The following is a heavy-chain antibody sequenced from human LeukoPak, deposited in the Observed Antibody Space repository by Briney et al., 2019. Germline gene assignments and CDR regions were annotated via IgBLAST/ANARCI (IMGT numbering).Heavy chain of an antibody. CDR3: ARAPLVLQYRWWFDP. D-gene: IGHD5-24*01. J-gene: IGHJ5*02. CDR1: GFTFSRYA. Sequence: PGGSLRLSCSASGFTFSRYAMHWVRQAPGKGLEYVSAISSNGGSTYYADSVKGRFTISRDNAKNSLYLQMNGLRAEDTAVYHCARAPLVLQYRWWFDPWGQGTLVTVSS. V-gene: IGHV3-64*04. CDR2: ISSNGGST.